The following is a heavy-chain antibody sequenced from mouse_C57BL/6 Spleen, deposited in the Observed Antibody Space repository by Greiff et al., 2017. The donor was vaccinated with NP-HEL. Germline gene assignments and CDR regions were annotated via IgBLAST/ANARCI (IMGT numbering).Heavy chain of an antibody. V-gene: IGHV5-16*01. CDR2: INYDGSST. Sequence: EVKLVESEGGLVQPGSSMKLSCTASGFTFSDYYMAWVRQVPEKGLEWVANINYDGSSTYYLDSLKSRFIISRDNAKNILYLQMSSLKSEDTATYYCARRQLREYYFDYWGQGTTLTVSS. CDR3: ARRQLREYYFDY. D-gene: IGHD3-2*02. J-gene: IGHJ2*01. CDR1: GFTFSDYY.